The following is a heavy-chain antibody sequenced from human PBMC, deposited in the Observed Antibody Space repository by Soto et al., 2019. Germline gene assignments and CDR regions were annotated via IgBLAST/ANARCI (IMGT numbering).Heavy chain of an antibody. V-gene: IGHV4-39*01. CDR3: ARHRGQGWRSIAAWAWKVDYIDV. Sequence: QLLESGPGLVKPSEPLSLTCTVSGGSISSSSYYWGWIRQPPGKGLGWIGSIYFSGSTYYNPSLKGRVTISVDTSKNQSSLKLNCLTAADTAVYYCARHRGQGWRSIAAWAWKVDYIDVWGKGTTVTVSS. D-gene: IGHD6-6*01. CDR1: GGSISSSSYY. J-gene: IGHJ6*03. CDR2: IYFSGST.